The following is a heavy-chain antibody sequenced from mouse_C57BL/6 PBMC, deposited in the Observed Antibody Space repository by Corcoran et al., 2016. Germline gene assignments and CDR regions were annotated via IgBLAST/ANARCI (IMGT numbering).Heavy chain of an antibody. Sequence: EVQLQQSGPELVKPGASVKISCKASGYTFTDYYMNWVKQSHGKSLEWIGDINPNNGGTSYNQKFKGKATLTVDKSSSTAYMELRSLTSEDSAVYYCARGLIYYDYYYAMDYWGQGTSVTVSS. CDR1: GYTFTDYY. CDR2: INPNNGGT. CDR3: ARGLIYYDYYYAMDY. V-gene: IGHV1-26*01. D-gene: IGHD2-4*01. J-gene: IGHJ4*01.